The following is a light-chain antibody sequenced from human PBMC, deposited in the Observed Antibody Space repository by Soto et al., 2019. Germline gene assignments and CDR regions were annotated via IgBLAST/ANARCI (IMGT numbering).Light chain of an antibody. J-gene: IGKJ5*01. V-gene: IGKV3-15*01. CDR3: QHQGT. CDR2: GAS. CDR1: QSVSSN. Sequence: EIVMTQSPATLSVSPGERATLSCRASQSVSSNLAWYQQKPGQAPRLLIYGASTRATGIPARFSGSGSGTEFTLTISSLQSEAFAVYYCQHQGTFGQGTRLEIK.